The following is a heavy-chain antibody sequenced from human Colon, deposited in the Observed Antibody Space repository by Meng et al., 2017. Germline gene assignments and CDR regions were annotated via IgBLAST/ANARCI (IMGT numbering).Heavy chain of an antibody. CDR2: IHSSGNT. CDR3: ARNPVIPDARTFDF. CDR1: GGSINSSEYF. Sequence: QVHLQEWGPGVVKPSQTLSLTCTIYGGSINSSEYFWNWIRQSPGKGLEWLGYIHSSGNTYYTPSLKSRLTMSLDTSNNHFSLRLTSVTAADTAVYYCARNPVIPDARTFDFWGQGALVTVSS. V-gene: IGHV4-30-4*01. J-gene: IGHJ4*02. D-gene: IGHD3-16*02.